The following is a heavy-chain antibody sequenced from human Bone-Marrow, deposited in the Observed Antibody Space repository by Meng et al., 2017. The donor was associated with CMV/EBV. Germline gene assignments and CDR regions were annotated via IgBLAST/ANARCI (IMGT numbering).Heavy chain of an antibody. J-gene: IGHJ4*02. CDR2: VSSYNSNI. V-gene: IGHV1-18*01. Sequence: ASVKVSCKASGYTLTTYGITWVRQAPGQGLEWMGWVSSYNSNIKYAPKFRGRVTMTTDKSTSTAYMELSSLRSEDTAVYYCARDVGSIAAAGTLGFDYWGQGTLVTVSS. D-gene: IGHD6-13*01. CDR3: ARDVGSIAAAGTLGFDY. CDR1: GYTLTTYG.